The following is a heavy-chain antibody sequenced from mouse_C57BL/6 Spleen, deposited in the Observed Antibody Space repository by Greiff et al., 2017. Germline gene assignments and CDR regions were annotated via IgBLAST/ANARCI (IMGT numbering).Heavy chain of an antibody. D-gene: IGHD1-1*01. CDR1: GYTFTSYW. Sequence: VQLQQSGAELAQPGASVKLSCKASGYTFTSYWMHWVKQRPGQGLEWIGYINPSSGYTKYDQKFKDKATLTADKSSSTAYMQLSSLTYEDSAVYYCTLLLLRTFDDWGQGTTLTVSS. CDR3: TLLLLRTFDD. CDR2: INPSSGYT. J-gene: IGHJ2*01. V-gene: IGHV1-7*01.